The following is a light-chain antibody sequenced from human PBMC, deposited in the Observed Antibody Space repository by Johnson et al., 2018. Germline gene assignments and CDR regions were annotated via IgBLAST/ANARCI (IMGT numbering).Light chain of an antibody. CDR1: SSNIGNNY. J-gene: IGLJ1*01. CDR3: GTWDSSLSAGNG. CDR2: ENN. Sequence: QSVLTQPPSVSAAPGQKVTISCSGSSSNIGNNYVSWYQQLPGTAPKLLIYENNKRPSGIPDRFSGPKSGTSATLGITGLQTGGEANYYCGTWDSSLSAGNGFGTGTKVTVL. V-gene: IGLV1-51*02.